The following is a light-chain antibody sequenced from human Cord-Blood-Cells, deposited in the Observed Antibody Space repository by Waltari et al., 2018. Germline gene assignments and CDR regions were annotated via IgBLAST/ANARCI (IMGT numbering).Light chain of an antibody. CDR3: CSYAGSYTWV. CDR1: SSDVGGYNY. CDR2: DFS. J-gene: IGLJ3*02. V-gene: IGLV2-11*01. Sequence: QSALTQPRSVSGSPGQSVTISCTGTSSDVGGYNYVSWYQQHPGKAPKLMIYDFSKRPSGVPDRFSGSKSVNAASLTISGLQAEDEADYYCCSYAGSYTWVFGGGTKLTVL.